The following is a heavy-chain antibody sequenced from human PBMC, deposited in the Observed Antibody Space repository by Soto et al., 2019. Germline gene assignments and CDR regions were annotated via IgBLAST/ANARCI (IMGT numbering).Heavy chain of an antibody. CDR3: VRESGVAADC. V-gene: IGHV3-74*01. Sequence: VESGGVLVQPGGSLRLSCVASGFTFESHWMHGVHQAPGEGLVWVSRIKTDGYAAAYADSVKGRFTISRDNTKNTVYLQMNSLRAEDTAVYFCVRESGVAADCWGQGALVTVSS. D-gene: IGHD6-19*01. CDR2: IKTDGYAA. J-gene: IGHJ4*02. CDR1: GFTFESHW.